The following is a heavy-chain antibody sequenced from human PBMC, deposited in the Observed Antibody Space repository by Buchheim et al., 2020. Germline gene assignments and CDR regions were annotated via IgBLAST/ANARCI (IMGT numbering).Heavy chain of an antibody. CDR3: ARGGDGVANYYYYGMDV. D-gene: IGHD3-3*01. Sequence: EVQLVESGGGLVQPGGSLRLSCAASGFTFSSDDMHWVRQATGKGLEWVSAIGTAGDTYYPGSVKGRFTISSENAKNSLYLQMNSLRAGDTAVYYCARGGDGVANYYYYGMDVWGQGTT. CDR1: GFTFSSDD. CDR2: IGTAGDT. J-gene: IGHJ6*02. V-gene: IGHV3-13*04.